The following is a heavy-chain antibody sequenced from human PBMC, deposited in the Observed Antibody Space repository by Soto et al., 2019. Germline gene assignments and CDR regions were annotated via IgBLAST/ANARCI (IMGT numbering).Heavy chain of an antibody. J-gene: IGHJ6*02. D-gene: IGHD6-13*01. Sequence: GGSLRLSCAASGFTFSSYAMSWVRQAPGKGLEWVSAISGSGGSTYYADSVKGRFTISRDNSKNTLYLQMNSLRAEDTAVYYCARDIAADPSYGMDVWGQGTTVTVSS. CDR2: ISGSGGST. V-gene: IGHV3-23*01. CDR3: ARDIAADPSYGMDV. CDR1: GFTFSSYA.